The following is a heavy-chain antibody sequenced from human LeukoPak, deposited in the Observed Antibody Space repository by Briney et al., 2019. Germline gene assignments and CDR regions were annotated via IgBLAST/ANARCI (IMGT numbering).Heavy chain of an antibody. J-gene: IGHJ6*03. Sequence: PSETLSLTCSVSGGSISNYYWSWIRQPPGKGLERIGYIYSSGHTNYKPSLQSRVTLSVDTSKNQVSLKLTSVTAADTAVYYRARQPNYYYYMDVWGKGTTVTVSS. CDR2: IYSSGHT. CDR1: GGSISNYY. CDR3: ARQPNYYYYMDV. V-gene: IGHV4-59*08.